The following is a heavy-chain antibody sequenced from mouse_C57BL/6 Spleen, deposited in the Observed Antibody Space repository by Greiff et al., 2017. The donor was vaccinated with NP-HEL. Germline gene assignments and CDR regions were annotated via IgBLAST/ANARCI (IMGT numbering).Heavy chain of an antibody. CDR1: GFTFSSYA. CDR3: TREDGYYVWFAY. CDR2: ISSGGDYI. Sequence: EVMLVESGEGLVKPGGSLKLSCAASGFTFSSYAMSWVRQTPEKRLEWVAYISSGGDYIYYADTVKGRFTISRDNARNTLYLQMSSLKSEDTAMYYCTREDGYYVWFAYWGQGTLVTVSA. J-gene: IGHJ3*01. V-gene: IGHV5-9-1*02. D-gene: IGHD2-3*01.